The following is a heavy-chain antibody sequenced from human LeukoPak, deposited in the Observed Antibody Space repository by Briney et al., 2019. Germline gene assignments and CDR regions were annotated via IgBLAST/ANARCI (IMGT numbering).Heavy chain of an antibody. V-gene: IGHV3-23*01. CDR3: ARDWRITIFGVAYYYGMDV. J-gene: IGHJ6*02. Sequence: GGSLRLSCAASGFTFSSYAMSWVRQAPGKGLEWVSAISGSGGSTYYADSVKGRFTISRDNAKNSLYLQMNSLRAEDTAVYYCARDWRITIFGVAYYYGMDVWGQGTTVTVSS. CDR1: GFTFSSYA. D-gene: IGHD3-3*01. CDR2: ISGSGGST.